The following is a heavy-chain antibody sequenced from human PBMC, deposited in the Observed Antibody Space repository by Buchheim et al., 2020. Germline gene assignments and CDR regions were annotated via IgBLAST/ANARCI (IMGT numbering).Heavy chain of an antibody. D-gene: IGHD5-24*01. CDR3: ARGGYVFGRWLQLQDWFDP. CDR1: GGSFSGYY. Sequence: QVQLQQWGAGLLKPSETLSLTCAVYGGSFSGYYWSWIRQPPGKGLEWIGEINHSGSTNYNPSLKSRVTISVDTSKNQFSLKLSSVTAADTAVYYCARGGYVFGRWLQLQDWFDPWGQGTL. V-gene: IGHV4-34*01. CDR2: INHSGST. J-gene: IGHJ5*02.